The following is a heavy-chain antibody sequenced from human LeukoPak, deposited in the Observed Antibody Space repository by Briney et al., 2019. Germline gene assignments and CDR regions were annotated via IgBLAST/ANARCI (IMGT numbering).Heavy chain of an antibody. J-gene: IGHJ1*01. CDR3: AKDQALYSSSWYLEYFQH. CDR1: GFTFSSYA. Sequence: GGSLRLSCAASGFTFSSYAMSWVRRAPGKGLEWVSAISGSGGSTYYADFVKGRFTISRDNSKNTLYLQTNSLRAEDTAVYYCAKDQALYSSSWYLEYFQHWGQGTLVTVSS. V-gene: IGHV3-23*01. D-gene: IGHD6-13*01. CDR2: ISGSGGST.